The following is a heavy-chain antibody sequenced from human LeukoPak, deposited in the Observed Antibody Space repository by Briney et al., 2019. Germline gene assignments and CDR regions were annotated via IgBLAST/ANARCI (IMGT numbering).Heavy chain of an antibody. CDR3: ARVGGENSGYRYYFDF. CDR1: GGSFSGYY. V-gene: IGHV4-34*01. J-gene: IGHJ4*02. CDR2: INHSGST. D-gene: IGHD5-18*01. Sequence: SETLSLTCAVYGGSFSGYYWSWIRQPPGKGLEWIGEINHSGSTDYNPSLKSRVTISVDTSKNQFSLKLNSVTAADTAVYYCARVGGENSGYRYYFDFWGQGTLVTVSS.